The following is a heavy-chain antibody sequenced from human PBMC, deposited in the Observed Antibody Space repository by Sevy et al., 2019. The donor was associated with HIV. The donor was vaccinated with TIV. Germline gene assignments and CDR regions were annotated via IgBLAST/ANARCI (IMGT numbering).Heavy chain of an antibody. CDR3: ARETDSDYYGSAGYYYGMDV. D-gene: IGHD3-10*01. CDR1: GYTFTSYG. V-gene: IGHV1-18*04. J-gene: IGHJ6*02. CDR2: ISAYNGNT. Sequence: ASVKVSCKASGYTFTSYGISWVRQAPGQGLEWMGWISAYNGNTNDAQKLQGRVTMTTDTSTSTAYMELRSLRSDDPAVYYCARETDSDYYGSAGYYYGMDVWGQGTTVTVSS.